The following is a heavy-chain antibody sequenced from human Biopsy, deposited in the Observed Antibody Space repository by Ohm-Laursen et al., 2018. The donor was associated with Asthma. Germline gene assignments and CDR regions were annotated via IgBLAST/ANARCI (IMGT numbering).Heavy chain of an antibody. V-gene: IGHV3-30-3*01. J-gene: IGHJ4*02. CDR3: ARDVMEWYLPAFDF. Sequence: SLRLSCTASGFTFRSYAMHWVRQAPGKGLEWVAVGGSYYDGGLKYYADSVNGRFTVSRDDSKNTLYLQMNSLRPDDTAVYYCARDVMEWYLPAFDFWGQGTLVTVFS. D-gene: IGHD3-3*01. CDR2: GGSYYDGGLK. CDR1: GFTFRSYA.